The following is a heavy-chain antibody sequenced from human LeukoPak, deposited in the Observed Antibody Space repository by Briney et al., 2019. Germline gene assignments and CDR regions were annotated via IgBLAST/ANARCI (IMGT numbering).Heavy chain of an antibody. J-gene: IGHJ4*02. CDR2: IVPVFGTP. CDR1: GDTFSKYA. V-gene: IGHV1-69*05. D-gene: IGHD3-9*01. Sequence: ASVKVSCKASGDTFSKYAITWVQQAPGQGLEWMGNIVPVFGTPIYAQKFQGRVTITTDESRTTAYMELSSLRSEDTALYYCASRYTTSRHFDWDVDYWGQGTLLTVSS. CDR3: ASRYTTSRHFDWDVDY.